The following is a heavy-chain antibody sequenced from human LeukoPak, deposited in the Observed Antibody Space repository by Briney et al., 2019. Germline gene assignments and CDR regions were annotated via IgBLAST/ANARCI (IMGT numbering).Heavy chain of an antibody. J-gene: IGHJ4*02. CDR2: ISSRDGTT. CDR3: ARDRPNYYGSDGHYYRRDGDY. D-gene: IGHD3-22*01. CDR1: GFTFTIYA. V-gene: IGHV3-23*01. Sequence: QTGGSLRLSCAASGFTFTIYAMSWVRQAPGRGLEWVSSISSRDGTTYYAGSARGGFTISRDNSKISLYLQMNSLRVEDTAVYFCARDRPNYYGSDGHYYRRDGDYWGQGTLVTVSS.